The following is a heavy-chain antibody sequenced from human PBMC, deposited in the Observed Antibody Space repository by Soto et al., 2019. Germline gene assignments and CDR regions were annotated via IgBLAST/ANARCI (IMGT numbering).Heavy chain of an antibody. CDR3: ARDLNFYDSSGYIPYNWFDP. J-gene: IGHJ5*02. Sequence: SETLSLTCTVSGGSISSYYWSWIRQPPGKGLEWIGYIYYSGSTNYNPSLKSRVTISVDTSKNQFSLKLSSVTAADTAVYYCARDLNFYDSSGYIPYNWFDPWGQGTLVTVSS. CDR1: GGSISSYY. D-gene: IGHD3-22*01. CDR2: IYYSGST. V-gene: IGHV4-59*01.